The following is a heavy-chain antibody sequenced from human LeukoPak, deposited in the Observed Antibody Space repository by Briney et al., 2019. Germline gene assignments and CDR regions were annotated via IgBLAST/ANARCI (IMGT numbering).Heavy chain of an antibody. J-gene: IGHJ4*02. D-gene: IGHD3-3*01. CDR3: ARVLEWLSYYYFDY. V-gene: IGHV3-30-3*01. CDR1: GYTFSSYA. Sequence: SCKASGYTFSSYAMHWVRQAPGKGLEWVAVISYDGSNKYYADSVKGRFTISRDNSKNTLYLQMNSLRAEDTAVYYCARVLEWLSYYYFDYWGQGTLVTVSS. CDR2: ISYDGSNK.